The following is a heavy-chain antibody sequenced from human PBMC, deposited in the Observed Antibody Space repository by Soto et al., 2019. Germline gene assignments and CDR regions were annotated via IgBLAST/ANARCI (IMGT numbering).Heavy chain of an antibody. V-gene: IGHV4-38-2*02. CDR3: PRLMGELSLPGSLDFDF. D-gene: IGHD3-16*01. Sequence: SETLSLTCTVSNFSISTGYYWGWIRQTPGKGLEWIATIYHTGHTYYNPSLKSRVTISVDTSENHFSLKMRSVTAADTTFYSCPRLMGELSLPGSLDFDFWGQGALVTVSS. J-gene: IGHJ4*02. CDR2: IYHTGHT. CDR1: NFSISTGYY.